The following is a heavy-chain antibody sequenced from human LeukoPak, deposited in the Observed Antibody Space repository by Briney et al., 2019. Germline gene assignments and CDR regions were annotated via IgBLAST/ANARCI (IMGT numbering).Heavy chain of an antibody. J-gene: IGHJ1*01. CDR3: AGVVGATSPIQH. CDR1: GYTFANYY. V-gene: IGHV1-69*13. CDR2: FVPLFKTA. Sequence: GASVKVSCKASGYTFANYYTHWVRQAPGQGLEWMGGFVPLFKTAHYAPKFQGRVTITADESTSTAYLELSSLRSEDTAVYYCAGVVGATSPIQHWGQGTLVTVSS. D-gene: IGHD1-26*01.